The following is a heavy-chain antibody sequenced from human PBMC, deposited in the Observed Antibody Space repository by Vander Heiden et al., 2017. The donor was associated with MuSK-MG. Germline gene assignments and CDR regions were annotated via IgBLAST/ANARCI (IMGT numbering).Heavy chain of an antibody. J-gene: IGHJ6*04. CDR3: ASRRRCSSTSCYTSTLDV. CDR2: IKHSGST. V-gene: IGHV4-34*01. CDR1: GGSFSGQY. D-gene: IGHD2-2*02. Sequence: QVQLQQWGAGLLEPSETLSLPCAVYGGSFSGQYWSWVRQPPGKGVEWIGEIKHSGSTNYNPSLKSRVTISVDTSKNQFSLKLSSVTAADTAVYYGASRRRCSSTSCYTSTLDVWGKGTTVTVSS.